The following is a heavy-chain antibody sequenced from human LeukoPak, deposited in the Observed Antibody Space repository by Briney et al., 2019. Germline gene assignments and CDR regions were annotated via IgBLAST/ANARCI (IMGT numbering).Heavy chain of an antibody. CDR2: IDLSGGGT. Sequence: ASVKVSCKASGGTFSSYAISWVRQAPGQGIEWMGIIDLSGGGTSYAQKFQGRVTMTRDTSTSTDYMDVSSLRSEDTAVYYCAGSSVERQQLARFDYWGQGTLVTVSS. V-gene: IGHV1-46*01. CDR1: GGTFSSYA. CDR3: AGSSVERQQLARFDY. D-gene: IGHD6-13*01. J-gene: IGHJ4*02.